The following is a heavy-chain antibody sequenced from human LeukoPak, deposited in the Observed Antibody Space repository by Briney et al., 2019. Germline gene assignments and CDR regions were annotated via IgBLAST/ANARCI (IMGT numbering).Heavy chain of an antibody. CDR3: ARAPSVTMVWAPMDV. Sequence: PGGSLRLSCAASGFTDSSNYMSWVRQAPGKGLEWVSVIYSGGSTYYADSVKGRFTISRDNSKNTLYLQMNSLRAEDTAVYYCARAPSVTMVWAPMDVWGQGTTVTVSS. V-gene: IGHV3-66*01. D-gene: IGHD3-10*01. CDR1: GFTDSSNY. J-gene: IGHJ6*02. CDR2: IYSGGST.